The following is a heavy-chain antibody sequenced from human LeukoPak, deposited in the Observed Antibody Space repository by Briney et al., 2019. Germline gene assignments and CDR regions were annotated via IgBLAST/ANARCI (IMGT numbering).Heavy chain of an antibody. CDR3: ARAYYGDFFDY. CDR2: INYSGSA. Sequence: ETLSLTCNVSGGAISNYYWSWIRQPPGKGLEWIGYINYSGSAFYNPSVKSRVTISVDTSKNQFSLKLNSVTAADTAVYYCARAYYGDFFDYWGQGTLVTVSS. D-gene: IGHD4-17*01. CDR1: GGAISNYY. J-gene: IGHJ4*02. V-gene: IGHV4-59*08.